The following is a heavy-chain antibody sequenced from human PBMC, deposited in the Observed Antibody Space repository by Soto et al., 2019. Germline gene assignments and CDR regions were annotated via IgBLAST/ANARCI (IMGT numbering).Heavy chain of an antibody. J-gene: IGHJ5*02. CDR1: GFPFSAYG. V-gene: IGHV3-23*01. D-gene: IGHD2-15*01. Sequence: EVQLLESGGHLVQPGGSLRLSCEGTGFPFSAYGMSWVRQAPGKGLEWVSSISGNSDTSYYADSVKGRFTISSDNSENTLYLHMNNRLPDDTAVYYCATDQRPRYPHDEGYESWGQGTLVTVSS. CDR2: ISGNSDTS. CDR3: ATDQRPRYPHDEGYES.